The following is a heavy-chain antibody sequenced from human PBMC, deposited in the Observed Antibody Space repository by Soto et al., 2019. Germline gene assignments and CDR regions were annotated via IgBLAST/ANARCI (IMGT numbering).Heavy chain of an antibody. Sequence: SETLSLTWTVSGGSMSNGCYYWSWVRQNPGKGLEWIGHIYHSGRTYYNPSLKSRVGILVDTSKNQFSLNLNSVTAADTAVYYCARWVEVSLDYFDSWGQGTPVT. D-gene: IGHD1-20*01. J-gene: IGHJ4*02. CDR2: IYHSGRT. V-gene: IGHV4-31*02. CDR3: ARWVEVSLDYFDS. CDR1: GGSMSNGCYY.